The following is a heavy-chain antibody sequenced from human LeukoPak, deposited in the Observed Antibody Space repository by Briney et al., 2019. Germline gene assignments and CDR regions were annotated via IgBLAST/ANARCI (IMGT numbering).Heavy chain of an antibody. J-gene: IGHJ3*02. CDR2: INHSGST. CDR1: GGSFSGYY. Sequence: SETLSLTCAVYGGSFSGYYWSWIRQPPGKGLEWIGEINHSGSTNYNPSLKSRVTISVDTSKDQFSLKLSSVTAADTAVYYCARENGQNDAFDIWGQGTMVTVSS. V-gene: IGHV4-34*01. CDR3: ARENGQNDAFDI.